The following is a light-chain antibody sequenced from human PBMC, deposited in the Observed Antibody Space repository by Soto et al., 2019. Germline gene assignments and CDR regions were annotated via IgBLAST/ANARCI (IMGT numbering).Light chain of an antibody. CDR1: SSDVGGYNY. J-gene: IGLJ2*01. V-gene: IGLV2-8*01. CDR2: EVS. Sequence: QSALTQPPSASGSPGQSVTISCTGISSDVGGYNYVSWYQQHPGKAPKLMIYEVSERPSGVPDRFSGSKSGNTASLAVSGLHAEDEADYYCSSYGGTNNFVVFGGGTKLTVL. CDR3: SSYGGTNNFVV.